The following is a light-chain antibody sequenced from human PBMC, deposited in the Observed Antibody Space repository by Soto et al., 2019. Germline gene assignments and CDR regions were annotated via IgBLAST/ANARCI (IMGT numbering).Light chain of an antibody. CDR3: LQDYNCPWT. Sequence: AIQMTQSPSSLSASVGDRVTITCRASLGIRDDLGWYQQKPGTAPKLLIYSASSLQSGVPSRFSGSGSGTDFTLTISSLQPEDFAAYYCLQDYNCPWTFGQGTKVEIK. CDR2: SAS. V-gene: IGKV1-6*01. J-gene: IGKJ1*01. CDR1: LGIRDD.